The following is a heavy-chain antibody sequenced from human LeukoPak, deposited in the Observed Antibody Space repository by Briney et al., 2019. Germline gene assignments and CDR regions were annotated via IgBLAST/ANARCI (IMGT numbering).Heavy chain of an antibody. J-gene: IGHJ5*02. D-gene: IGHD6-13*01. Sequence: SETLSLTCTVSGGSISSSSYYWGWIRQPPGKGLEWIGSIYYSGSTYYNPSLKSRVTISVDTSKNQFSLKLSSVTAADTAVYYCARSAGVRWFDPWGQGTLVTVSS. CDR3: ARSAGVRWFDP. V-gene: IGHV4-39*01. CDR1: GGSISSSSYY. CDR2: IYYSGST.